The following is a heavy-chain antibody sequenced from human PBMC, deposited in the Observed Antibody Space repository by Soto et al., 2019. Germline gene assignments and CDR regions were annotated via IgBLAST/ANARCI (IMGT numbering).Heavy chain of an antibody. CDR3: ARRMDTSSWLDY. V-gene: IGHV4-4*09. CDR2: IYSSGST. J-gene: IGHJ4*02. CDR1: GGAMTRHY. Sequence: PSETVCLTGTVAGGAMTRHYWSCIRQPPGKGLEWVGYIYSSGSTNYNPSLKSRVAISVDTSKNQFSLELTSVTAADTAVYYCARRMDTSSWLDYWGRGTLVTVSS. D-gene: IGHD6-13*01.